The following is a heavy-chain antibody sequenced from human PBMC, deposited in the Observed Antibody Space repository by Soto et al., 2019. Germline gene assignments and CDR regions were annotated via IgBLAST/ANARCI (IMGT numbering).Heavy chain of an antibody. CDR3: ARQRTTVVTQAYFDH. V-gene: IGHV4-39*01. CDR1: GESISSSSYY. J-gene: IGHJ4*02. D-gene: IGHD2-21*02. Sequence: PSQTLSLTCIVSGESISSSSYYWGWISQPPGKGFEGIGSISSSGRTYYNPSFKSRVTISIDTSKNQCSLKLSSVTATDTAVYYCARQRTTVVTQAYFDHWGQGALVTVS. CDR2: ISSSGRT.